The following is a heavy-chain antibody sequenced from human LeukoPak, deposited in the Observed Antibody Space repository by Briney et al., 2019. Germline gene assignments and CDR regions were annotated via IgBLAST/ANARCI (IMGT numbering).Heavy chain of an antibody. CDR1: EFTFISYA. V-gene: IGHV3-30*04. D-gene: IGHD2-2*01. Sequence: GGSLRLSCAASEFTFISYAVHWVRQAPGKGLEWVALISYDGSNKYYADSVKGRFTISRDNSKNTLYLQMNSLRAEDTAVYYCARDFGLGYCSSTSCRGFDYWGQGTLVTVSS. J-gene: IGHJ4*02. CDR2: ISYDGSNK. CDR3: ARDFGLGYCSSTSCRGFDY.